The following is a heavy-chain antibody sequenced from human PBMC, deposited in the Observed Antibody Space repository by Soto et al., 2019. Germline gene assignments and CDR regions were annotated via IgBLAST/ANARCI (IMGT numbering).Heavy chain of an antibody. CDR3: ASGIQLWLRRINNGYSG. D-gene: IGHD5-18*01. J-gene: IGHJ4*02. V-gene: IGHV1-69*12. Sequence: QVQLVQSGAEVKKPESSVKVSCKAPGGTFSTYAISWVRQAPGQGLEWMGGIIPMFGTANYAQRFQDRVTITADESTNTVYMELSSLRPEDTAVYFCASGIQLWLRRINNGYSGWGQGTLGSVSS. CDR1: GGTFSTYA. CDR2: IIPMFGTA.